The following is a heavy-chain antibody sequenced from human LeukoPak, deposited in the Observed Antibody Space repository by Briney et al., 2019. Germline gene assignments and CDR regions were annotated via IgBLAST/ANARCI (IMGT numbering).Heavy chain of an antibody. Sequence: SQTLSLTCTVSGGSISSGGYYWSWIRQHPGKGLEWIGYIYYSGSTYYNPSLKSRVTISVNTSKNQFSLKLRSVTAADRAVYYCARVETGYSYGHSHDFQHWGQGTLVTVSS. CDR2: IYYSGST. D-gene: IGHD5-18*01. V-gene: IGHV4-31*03. CDR3: ARVETGYSYGHSHDFQH. CDR1: GGSISSGGYY. J-gene: IGHJ1*01.